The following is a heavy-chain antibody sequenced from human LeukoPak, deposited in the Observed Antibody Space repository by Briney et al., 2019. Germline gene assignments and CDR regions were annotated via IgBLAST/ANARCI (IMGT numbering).Heavy chain of an antibody. CDR3: ATGHSYGYDY. D-gene: IGHD5-18*01. Sequence: GGSLRLSCATSGFTFSSYEMNWVRQPPGKGLVWVALVKGDGRATIYADSVKGRFTISRDNAKNTLYLQMNSLRADDSGVYYCATGHSYGYDYWGQGVLVTVSS. CDR1: GFTFSSYE. V-gene: IGHV3-74*01. J-gene: IGHJ4*02. CDR2: VKGDGRAT.